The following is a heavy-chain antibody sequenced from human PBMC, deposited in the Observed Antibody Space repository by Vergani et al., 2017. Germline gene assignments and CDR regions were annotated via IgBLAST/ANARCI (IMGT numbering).Heavy chain of an antibody. CDR2: IVVGSGNT. CDR3: AARVGTTTVVC. J-gene: IGHJ4*02. Sequence: QMQLVQSGPEVKKPGTSVKVSCKASGFTFTSSAMQRVRQARGQRLEWIGWIVVGSGNTNYAQKFQERVTITRDMSTSTAYMELSSLRSGDTAVYYCAARVGTTTVVCWRQGTLVTASA. D-gene: IGHD1-26*01. V-gene: IGHV1-58*02. CDR1: GFTFTSSA.